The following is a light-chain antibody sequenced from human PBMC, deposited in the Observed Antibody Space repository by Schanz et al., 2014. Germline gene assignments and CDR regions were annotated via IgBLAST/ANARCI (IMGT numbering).Light chain of an antibody. CDR2: ETS. Sequence: EIVMTQSPATLSVSPGERATLSCRASQSITSYLAWYQQKPGQAPRLLIYETSTRTTDLPARFSASGSGTDFTLTITRLEPEDFAVYFCQQYGSSPYTFGLGTKLEIK. J-gene: IGKJ2*01. V-gene: IGKV3-20*01. CDR1: QSITSY. CDR3: QQYGSSPYT.